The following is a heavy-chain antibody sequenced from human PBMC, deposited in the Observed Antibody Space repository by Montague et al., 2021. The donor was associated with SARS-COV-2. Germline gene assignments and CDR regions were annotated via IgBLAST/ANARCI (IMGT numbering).Heavy chain of an antibody. CDR3: ARPVPETIFGVVIHPGGMDG. CDR1: GCSISSAY. J-gene: IGHJ6*02. Sequence: SETLSLTCTIPGCSISSAYRSCTRLPPGHARDSYAFIYYSGSTNSNPSLKSRVTISVDTSKNQFSLKLSSVTAADTAAYYCARPVPETIFGVVIHPGGMDGWGQGTTGTVSS. D-gene: IGHD3-3*01. V-gene: IGHV4-59*08. CDR2: IYYSGST.